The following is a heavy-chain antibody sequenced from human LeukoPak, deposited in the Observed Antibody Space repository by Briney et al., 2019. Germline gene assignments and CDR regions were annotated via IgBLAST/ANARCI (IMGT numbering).Heavy chain of an antibody. CDR3: ARSSKVLLWFGENYYYGMDV. Sequence: SVKVSCKASGGTFSSYAISWVRQAPGQGLEWMGRIIPIFGIANYAQKFQGRVTITADKSTSTAYMELSSLRSEDTAVHYCARSSKVLLWFGENYYYGMDVWGQGTTVTVSS. CDR1: GGTFSSYA. D-gene: IGHD3-10*01. CDR2: IIPIFGIA. V-gene: IGHV1-69*04. J-gene: IGHJ6*02.